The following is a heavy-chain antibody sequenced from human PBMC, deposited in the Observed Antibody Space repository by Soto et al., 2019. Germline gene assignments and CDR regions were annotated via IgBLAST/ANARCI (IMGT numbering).Heavy chain of an antibody. CDR2: ISYDGSNK. Sequence: QVQLVESGGGVVQPGRSLRLSCAASGFTFSSYGMHWVRQAPGKGLEWVAVISYDGSNKYYADSVKGRFTISRDNSKNTLYLQMNSLRAEDTAVYYCAKESSGWYGGYNWFDPWGQGTLVTVSS. V-gene: IGHV3-30*18. CDR1: GFTFSSYG. CDR3: AKESSGWYGGYNWFDP. J-gene: IGHJ5*02. D-gene: IGHD6-19*01.